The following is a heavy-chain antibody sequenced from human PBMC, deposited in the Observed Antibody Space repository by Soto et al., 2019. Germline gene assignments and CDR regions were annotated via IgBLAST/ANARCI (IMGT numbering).Heavy chain of an antibody. Sequence: ASVKVSCRASAGTFPHYALSWVRQAPGQGLEWKGGSIPVLATTTYAQKSQGRVSISADESTSTAYIELSSLNSEDTAVYYCACNWGNSLRNWLAPWGQGTLVTVSS. J-gene: IGHJ5*02. CDR2: SIPVLATT. CDR1: AGTFPHYA. CDR3: ACNWGNSLRNWLAP. D-gene: IGHD7-27*01. V-gene: IGHV1-69*13.